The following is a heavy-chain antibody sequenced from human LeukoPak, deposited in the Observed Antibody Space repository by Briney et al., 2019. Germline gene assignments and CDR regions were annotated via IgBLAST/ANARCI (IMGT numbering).Heavy chain of an antibody. D-gene: IGHD3-22*01. Sequence: SETLSLTCTVSGVSISSGGYYWSWLRQHPGKGLEWIGYIYYSGITYYNPSLKSRVTISVDTSKNQFSLKLSSVTAADTAVYYCARTDSSGYSGDYWGQGTLVAVSS. CDR1: GVSISSGGYY. CDR3: ARTDSSGYSGDY. CDR2: IYYSGIT. V-gene: IGHV4-31*03. J-gene: IGHJ4*02.